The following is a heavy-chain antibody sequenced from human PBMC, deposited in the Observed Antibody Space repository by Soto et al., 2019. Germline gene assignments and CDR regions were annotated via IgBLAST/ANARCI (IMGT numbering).Heavy chain of an antibody. D-gene: IGHD1-1*01. J-gene: IGHJ5*02. Sequence: KSSETLSLTCTVSGASISGFYWSWIRKSAGKGLEWIGRIYATGTTDYNPSLKSRVMMSVDTSKKQFSLKLRFVTAADTAVYYCVRDGTKTLRDWFDHWGQGISVTVSS. V-gene: IGHV4-4*07. CDR2: IYATGTT. CDR1: GASISGFY. CDR3: VRDGTKTLRDWFDH.